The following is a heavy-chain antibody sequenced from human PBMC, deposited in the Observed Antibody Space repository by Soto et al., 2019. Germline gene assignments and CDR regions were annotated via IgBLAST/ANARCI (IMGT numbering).Heavy chain of an antibody. J-gene: IGHJ5*02. Sequence: SETLSLTCAAYGGSFSGYYWSWIRQPPGKGLEWIGEINHSGSTNYNPSLKSRVTISVDTSKNQFSLKLSSVTAADTAVYYCAREGYYDSSGYQNCFDPWGQGTLVTVSS. CDR2: INHSGST. CDR3: AREGYYDSSGYQNCFDP. V-gene: IGHV4-34*01. CDR1: GGSFSGYY. D-gene: IGHD3-22*01.